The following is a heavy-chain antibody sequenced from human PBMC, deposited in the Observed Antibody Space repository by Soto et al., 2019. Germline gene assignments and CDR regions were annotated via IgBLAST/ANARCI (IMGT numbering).Heavy chain of an antibody. CDR1: GDSINSDYS. V-gene: IGHV4-4*02. CDR2: IYYSGGT. D-gene: IGHD6-19*01. CDR3: ARDTGWGLGY. Sequence: QVQLQESGPGLVRPSGTLSLTCAVSGDSINSDYSWNWVRQSPGKGLEWIAEIYYSGGTSWNPSPXRPVRIFMGKAKNQFPLNLMSGTGADTAMYFCARDTGWGLGYWGQGTLVTVSS. J-gene: IGHJ4*02.